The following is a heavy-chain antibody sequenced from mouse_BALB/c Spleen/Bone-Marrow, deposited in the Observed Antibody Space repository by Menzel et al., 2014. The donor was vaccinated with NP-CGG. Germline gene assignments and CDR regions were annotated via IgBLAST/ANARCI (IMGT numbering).Heavy chain of an antibody. V-gene: IGHV5-9-3*01. Sequence: EVKVVESGGGLVKPGGSLKLSCTASGYTFTGYAMSWVRQTPEKRLEWVATISSAGIHTYYVDTVKGRFTISRDNAKNTLFLHMSSLRSEDTAMYYCARQDRVYYFDYWGQGTTLTVSS. CDR1: GYTFTGYA. J-gene: IGHJ2*01. CDR3: ARQDRVYYFDY. CDR2: ISSAGIHT.